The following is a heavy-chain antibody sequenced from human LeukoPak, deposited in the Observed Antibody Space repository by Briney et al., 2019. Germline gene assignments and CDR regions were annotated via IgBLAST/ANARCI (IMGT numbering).Heavy chain of an antibody. J-gene: IGHJ4*02. V-gene: IGHV3-30*18. CDR3: AKASGYFDY. Sequence: QPGRSLRLSCAASGFTFSSYGMHWVRQAPGKGLEWVAVISYDGSNKYYADSVKGRFTISRDNSKNTLYLQMNSLRAEDTAVYYCAKASGYFDYWAEGTLVTVSP. CDR2: ISYDGSNK. CDR1: GFTFSSYG. D-gene: IGHD3-10*01.